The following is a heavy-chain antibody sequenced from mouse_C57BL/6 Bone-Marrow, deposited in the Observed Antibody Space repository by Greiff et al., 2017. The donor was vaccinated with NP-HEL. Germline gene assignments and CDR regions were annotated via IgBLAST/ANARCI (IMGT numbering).Heavy chain of an antibody. Sequence: VQLQQSGAELVRPGASVKLSCTASGFNIKDDYMHWVKQRPEQGLEWIGWIDPENGDTEYASKFQGKATITADTSSNTAYLQLSSLTSEDTAVYYCTTYPPTPVVGGAMDYWGQGTSVTVSP. V-gene: IGHV14-4*01. D-gene: IGHD1-1*01. CDR3: TTYPPTPVVGGAMDY. CDR2: IDPENGDT. CDR1: GFNIKDDY. J-gene: IGHJ4*01.